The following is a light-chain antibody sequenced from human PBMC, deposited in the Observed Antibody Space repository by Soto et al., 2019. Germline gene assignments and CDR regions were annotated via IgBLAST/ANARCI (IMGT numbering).Light chain of an antibody. J-gene: IGKJ4*01. Sequence: DIQLTQSPSFLSASVGDRVTITCRASQGISSYLAWFQQKPGRAPKLLVYAASTLPNGVPSRFSGSGSGTEFTLTISSLQPEDFATYYCQQRKYYPLTFGGGTKLEIK. V-gene: IGKV1-9*01. CDR2: AAS. CDR3: QQRKYYPLT. CDR1: QGISSY.